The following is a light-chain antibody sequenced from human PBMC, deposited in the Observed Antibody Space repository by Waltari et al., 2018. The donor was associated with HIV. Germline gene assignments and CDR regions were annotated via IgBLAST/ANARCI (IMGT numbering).Light chain of an antibody. Sequence: QSALTQPASVSGSPGQSITISCTGTSRDVGRYNYVSWYQQHPGKAPKLMIYDVSNRPSGVSNRFSGSKSGNTASLTISGLQAEDEADYYCSSYTISSTLVFGGGTKLTVL. V-gene: IGLV2-14*01. CDR2: DVS. CDR1: SRDVGRYNY. CDR3: SSYTISSTLV. J-gene: IGLJ2*01.